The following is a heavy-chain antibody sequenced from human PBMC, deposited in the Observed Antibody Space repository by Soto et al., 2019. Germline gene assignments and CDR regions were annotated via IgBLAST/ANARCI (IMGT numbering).Heavy chain of an antibody. Sequence: PSETLSLTCAVYGGSFSGYYWSWIRQPPGKGLEWIGEINHSGSTNYNPSLKSRVTISVDTSKNQFSLKLSSVTAADTAVYYCARRAGMRLDYWGQGTLVTVSS. CDR1: GGSFSGYY. D-gene: IGHD3-10*01. CDR2: INHSGST. J-gene: IGHJ4*02. CDR3: ARRAGMRLDY. V-gene: IGHV4-34*01.